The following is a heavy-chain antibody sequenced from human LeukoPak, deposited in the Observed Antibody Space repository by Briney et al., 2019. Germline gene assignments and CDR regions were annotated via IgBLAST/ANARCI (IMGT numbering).Heavy chain of an antibody. D-gene: IGHD5-24*01. CDR3: AKEGRSLQTY. CDR2: IKEDGTET. J-gene: IGHJ4*02. V-gene: IGHV3-7*03. Sequence: GGTLRLSCAASGFMFSSNWMSWVRLAPGKGLEWVANIKEDGTETYYVDSVKGRLTISRDNAKNSLYLQMNSLRVEDTAVYYCAKEGRSLQTYWGQGTLVTVSS. CDR1: GFMFSSNW.